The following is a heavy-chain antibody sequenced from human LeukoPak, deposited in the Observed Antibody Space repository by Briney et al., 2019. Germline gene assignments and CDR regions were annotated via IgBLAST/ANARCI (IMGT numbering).Heavy chain of an antibody. Sequence: ASVKVSCKASGYTFTSYDINWVRQATGQGLEWMGWMNPNSGNTGYAQKFQGRVTMTRNTSISTAYMELSSLRSEDTAVYYCARDRDSYGYSGLDYWGQGTLVTVSS. D-gene: IGHD5-18*01. V-gene: IGHV1-8*01. CDR1: GYTFTSYD. CDR2: MNPNSGNT. CDR3: ARDRDSYGYSGLDY. J-gene: IGHJ4*02.